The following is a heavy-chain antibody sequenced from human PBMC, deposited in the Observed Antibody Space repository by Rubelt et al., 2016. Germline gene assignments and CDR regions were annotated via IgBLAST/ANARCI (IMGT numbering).Heavy chain of an antibody. J-gene: IGHJ4*02. Sequence: YDGSNKYYADSVKGRFTISRDNAKNSLYLQMNSLRAEDTAVYYCASSGREDYWGQGTLVTVSS. CDR2: YDGSNK. V-gene: IGHV3-30*07. D-gene: IGHD3-10*01. CDR3: ASSGREDY.